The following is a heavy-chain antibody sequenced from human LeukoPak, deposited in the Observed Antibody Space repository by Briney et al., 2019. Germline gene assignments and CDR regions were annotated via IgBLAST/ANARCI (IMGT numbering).Heavy chain of an antibody. CDR2: IYSGGST. J-gene: IGHJ4*02. Sequence: HPGGSLRLSCAASGFTVSSNYMSWVRQAPGKGLEWVSVIYSGGSTYYADSVKGRLTISRDNSKNTLYLQMNSLRAEDTAVYYCASSIVGATTDFDYWGQGTLVTVSS. CDR1: GFTVSSNY. D-gene: IGHD1-26*01. V-gene: IGHV3-53*01. CDR3: ASSIVGATTDFDY.